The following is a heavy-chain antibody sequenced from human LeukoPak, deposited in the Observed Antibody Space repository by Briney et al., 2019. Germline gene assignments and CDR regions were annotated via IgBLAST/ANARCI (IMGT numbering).Heavy chain of an antibody. CDR3: AKDSSGVFDY. J-gene: IGHJ4*02. CDR1: GYSFAGYW. D-gene: IGHD6-19*01. V-gene: IGHV3-30*18. Sequence: GESLKISYKGSGYSFAGYWFGWVRQMPGKGLEWVAVISYDGSNKYYADSVKGRFTISRDNSKNTLYLQMNSLRAEDTAVYYCAKDSSGVFDYWGQGTLVTVSS. CDR2: ISYDGSNK.